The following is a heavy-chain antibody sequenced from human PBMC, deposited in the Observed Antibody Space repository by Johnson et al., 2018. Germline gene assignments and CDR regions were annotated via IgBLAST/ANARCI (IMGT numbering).Heavy chain of an antibody. Sequence: QWVRPARGQRLGWIGWIVVATGNTNFAQEFQERVTIARDMSTSTAFMELSSLRSEDTAVYYCAADSTVVTAIPGMDVWGQGTTVTVSS. D-gene: IGHD2-21*02. CDR2: IVVATGNT. J-gene: IGHJ6*02. CDR3: AADSTVVTAIPGMDV. V-gene: IGHV1-58*01.